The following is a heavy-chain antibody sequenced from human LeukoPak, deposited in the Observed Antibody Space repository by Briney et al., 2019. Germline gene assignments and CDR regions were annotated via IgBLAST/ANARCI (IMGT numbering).Heavy chain of an antibody. J-gene: IGHJ4*02. Sequence: GGSLRLSCAASGFTVSDYYMSWIRQAPGKGLEWVSYISSSGSTIYYADSVKGRFTISRDNAKNSLYLQMNSLRAEDTAVYYCARDRTVGAFDYWGQGTLVTVSS. V-gene: IGHV3-11*01. CDR3: ARDRTVGAFDY. CDR2: ISSSGSTI. CDR1: GFTVSDYY. D-gene: IGHD4-11*01.